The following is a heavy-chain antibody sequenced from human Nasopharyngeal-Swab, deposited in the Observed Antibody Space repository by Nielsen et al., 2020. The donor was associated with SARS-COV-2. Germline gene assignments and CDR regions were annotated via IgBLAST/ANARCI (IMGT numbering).Heavy chain of an antibody. Sequence: VRQMPGKGLEWMGIIYPGDSDARYSPSFQGQVTISADKSISTAYLQWSSLKASDTAMYYCARRDGSYYDVDYWGQGTLVTVSS. J-gene: IGHJ4*02. D-gene: IGHD1-26*01. CDR2: IYPGDSDA. V-gene: IGHV5-51*01. CDR3: ARRDGSYYDVDY.